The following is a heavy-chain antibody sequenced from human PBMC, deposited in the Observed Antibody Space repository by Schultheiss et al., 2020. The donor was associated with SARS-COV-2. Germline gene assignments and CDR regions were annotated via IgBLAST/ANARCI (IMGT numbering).Heavy chain of an antibody. J-gene: IGHJ2*01. V-gene: IGHV4-61*08. CDR3: ASRWVTPPRGWYFDL. Sequence: SETLSLTCTVSGGSISSGGYYWSWIRQPPGKGLEWIGYIYYSGSTNYNPSLKSRVTISVDTSKNQFSLKLRSVTAADTAVYYCASRWVTPPRGWYFDLWGRGTLVTVSS. CDR1: GGSISSGGYY. CDR2: IYYSGST. D-gene: IGHD2-21*02.